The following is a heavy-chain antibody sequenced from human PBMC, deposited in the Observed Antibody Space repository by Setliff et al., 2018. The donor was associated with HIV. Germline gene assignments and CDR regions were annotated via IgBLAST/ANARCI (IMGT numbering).Heavy chain of an antibody. CDR2: IYHTGKT. Sequence: TLSLTCTVSGDPIFIGGYYWSWIRQHPGGGLEGIGYIYHTGKTYYNPSLQSRIIMSLDMSQNQFSLKLSSVTAADTAVYYCAKEGNSVDNWLDPWGPGTLVTVSS. CDR3: AKEGNSVDNWLDP. D-gene: IGHD1-26*01. J-gene: IGHJ5*02. V-gene: IGHV4-31*03. CDR1: GDPIFIGGYY.